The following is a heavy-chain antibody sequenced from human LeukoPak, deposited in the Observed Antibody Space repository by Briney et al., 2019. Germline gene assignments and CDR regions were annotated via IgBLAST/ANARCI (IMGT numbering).Heavy chain of an antibody. J-gene: IGHJ5*02. D-gene: IGHD6-19*01. Sequence: GGSLRLSCAASGFTFSRYWMSWVRQAPGKGLEWVANIKEDEGEKQYVDSVKGRFTTSRDNAKNSLYLQMNSLRAEDTAVYYCARAVASNWFDPWGQGTLVTVSS. CDR1: GFTFSRYW. CDR2: IKEDEGEK. V-gene: IGHV3-7*01. CDR3: ARAVASNWFDP.